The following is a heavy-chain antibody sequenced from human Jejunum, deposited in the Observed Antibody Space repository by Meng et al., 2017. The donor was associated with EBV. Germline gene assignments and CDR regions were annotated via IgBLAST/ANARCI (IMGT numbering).Heavy chain of an antibody. D-gene: IGHD4-17*01. CDR1: GGSFSGYQ. J-gene: IGHJ4*02. Sequence: QVQLQQWGAGLLKPSETLSLTCVVYGGSFSGYQWTWIRQPPGKGLEWMGEINHRGKTNYSPSLKSRVTISVDTSKNQFSLKLSSMTAADTAVYYCARAVYGDSAYSWGQGTLVTVSS. CDR2: INHRGKT. V-gene: IGHV4-34*01. CDR3: ARAVYGDSAYS.